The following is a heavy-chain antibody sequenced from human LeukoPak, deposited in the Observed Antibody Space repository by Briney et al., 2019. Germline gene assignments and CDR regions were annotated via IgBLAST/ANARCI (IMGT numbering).Heavy chain of an antibody. CDR2: IIPIFGTA. J-gene: IGHJ6*02. Sequence: GSSVTVSCKASGGTFSSYAISWVRQAPGQGLEWMGGIIPIFGTANYAQKFQGRVTITADESTSTAYMELSSLRSEDTAVYYCARVVVVAATPIVPNYGMDVWGQGTTVTVSS. CDR1: GGTFSSYA. V-gene: IGHV1-69*01. CDR3: ARVVVVAATPIVPNYGMDV. D-gene: IGHD2-15*01.